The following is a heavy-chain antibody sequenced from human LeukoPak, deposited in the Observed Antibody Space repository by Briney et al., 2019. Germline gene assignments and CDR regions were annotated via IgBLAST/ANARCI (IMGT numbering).Heavy chain of an antibody. CDR1: GFTFSSYW. J-gene: IGHJ3*02. Sequence: PGGSLRLSCAVSGFTFSSYWMSWVRQAPGKGLEWVANINQDGSEKYYVDSVKGRFAISRDNAENSLYPQMSSLRAEDTAVYYCARTTSFAFDIWGQGTMVTVSS. V-gene: IGHV3-7*01. D-gene: IGHD2/OR15-2a*01. CDR3: ARTTSFAFDI. CDR2: INQDGSEK.